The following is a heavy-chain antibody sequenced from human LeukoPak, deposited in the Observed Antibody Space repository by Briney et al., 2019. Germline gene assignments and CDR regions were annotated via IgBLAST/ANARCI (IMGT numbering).Heavy chain of an antibody. CDR2: IYSGGST. V-gene: IGHV3-53*01. Sequence: GGSLRLSCAASGFNVSSHYVRWVRQARGRGLGWVSVIYSGGSTYSEDSVKGRFTLSRDNSKNTLHLQMSSLRAEDTAVYYCASRGALGYCTNGVCYNPDIWGQRTMVTASS. CDR3: ASRGALGYCTNGVCYNPDI. J-gene: IGHJ3*02. CDR1: GFNVSSHY. D-gene: IGHD2-8*01.